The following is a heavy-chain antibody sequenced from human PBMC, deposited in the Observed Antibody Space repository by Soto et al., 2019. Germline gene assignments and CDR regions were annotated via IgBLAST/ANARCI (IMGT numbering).Heavy chain of an antibody. D-gene: IGHD3-16*01. CDR3: ARAPKGGRPVPTNWFDP. Sequence: GASVKVSCKASGYTFTGYYMHWVRQATGQGLEWMGWMNPNSGNTGYAQKFQGRVTMTRNTSISTAYMELSSLRSEDTAVYYCARAPKGGRPVPTNWFDPWGQGTLVTVSS. CDR1: GYTFTGYY. CDR2: MNPNSGNT. J-gene: IGHJ5*02. V-gene: IGHV1-8*02.